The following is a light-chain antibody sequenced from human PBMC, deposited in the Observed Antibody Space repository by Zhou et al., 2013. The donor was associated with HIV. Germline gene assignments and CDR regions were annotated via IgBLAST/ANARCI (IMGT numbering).Light chain of an antibody. V-gene: IGKV3-20*01. CDR3: QQYGSSPST. CDR1: QSIANNY. Sequence: EIVLTQSPATLSLSPGESTTLSCRASQSIANNYLAWYQQKPGQAPRLLIYGASTRAAGIPDRFSGSGSGTDFTLTISRLEPEDFVVYYCQQYGSSPSTFGQGTRLEIK. CDR2: GAS. J-gene: IGKJ5*01.